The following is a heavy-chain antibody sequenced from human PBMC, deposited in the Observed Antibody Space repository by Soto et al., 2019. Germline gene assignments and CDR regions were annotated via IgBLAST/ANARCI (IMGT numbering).Heavy chain of an antibody. Sequence: QPGGSLRLSCAASGLIFSNYKMHWVRQAPGKGLVWVSRISTDGSITDYADSVKGRFTVSRDNAKNTLYLQMNSLRVDDTAVYYCARDTNGLQYWGQGTLVTVSS. V-gene: IGHV3-74*01. J-gene: IGHJ4*02. D-gene: IGHD2-8*01. CDR1: GLIFSNYK. CDR2: ISTDGSIT. CDR3: ARDTNGLQY.